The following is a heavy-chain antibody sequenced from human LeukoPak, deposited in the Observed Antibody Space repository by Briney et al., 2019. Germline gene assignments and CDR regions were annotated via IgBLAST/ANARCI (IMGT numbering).Heavy chain of an antibody. CDR3: AKATNYYYMDV. V-gene: IGHV3-30*02. Sequence: PGGSLSLSCLASGFTFRSYGMHWVREATGKGLEGVAFIRYDETDKYYADSVKGRFTISRDNSKNTLYLQMSSLRAEDTAVYYCAKATNYYYMDVWGKGTTVTVSS. CDR2: IRYDETDK. J-gene: IGHJ6*03. CDR1: GFTFRSYG.